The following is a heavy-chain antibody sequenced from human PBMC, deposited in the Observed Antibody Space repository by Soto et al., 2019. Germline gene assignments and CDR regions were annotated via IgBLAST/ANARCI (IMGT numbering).Heavy chain of an antibody. CDR3: ARSDITIYGMDV. J-gene: IGHJ6*02. Sequence: AGVPVSCKASGYTFSVYYMYRERRPTGQVLEWMGWINPNRVGTNYAKKLQGWATMTRDTSISTAYMELRRLRSDDTAVYYCARSDITIYGMDVRGQGTTVTVSS. CDR2: INPNRVGT. CDR1: GYTFSVYY. V-gene: IGHV1-2*04. D-gene: IGHD3-10*01.